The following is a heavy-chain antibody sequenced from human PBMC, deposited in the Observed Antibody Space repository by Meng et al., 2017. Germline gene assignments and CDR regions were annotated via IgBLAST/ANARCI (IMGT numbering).Heavy chain of an antibody. V-gene: IGHV4-34*01. J-gene: IGHJ4*02. CDR1: GGSVRCYY. D-gene: IGHD6-6*01. CDR2: INHSGST. CDR3: ARRGIAARPFYY. Sequence: GQLHQCGARLLNPSETLALTRAVYGGSVRCYYWSWSLQPPVKGLEWIGEINHSGSTNYNPSLKSRVTISVDTSKNQFSLKLSSVTAADTAVYYCARRGIAARPFYYWGQGTLVTVSS.